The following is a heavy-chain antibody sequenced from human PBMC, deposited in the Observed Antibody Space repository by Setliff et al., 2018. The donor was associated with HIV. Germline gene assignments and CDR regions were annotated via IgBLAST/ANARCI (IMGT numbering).Heavy chain of an antibody. D-gene: IGHD2-2*01. Sequence: PSETLSLTCTVSGGSISSYYWSWIRQPPGKGLEWIGYIYYSGSTNYNPSLKSRVTISVDTSKNQFSLKLSAVTAVDTAGYYCASRWPAMREFDYWGQGTLVTVSS. V-gene: IGHV4-59*12. CDR1: GGSISSYY. J-gene: IGHJ4*02. CDR2: IYYSGST. CDR3: ASRWPAMREFDY.